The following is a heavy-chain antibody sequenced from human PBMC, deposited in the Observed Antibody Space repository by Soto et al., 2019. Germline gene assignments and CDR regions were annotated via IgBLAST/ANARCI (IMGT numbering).Heavy chain of an antibody. Sequence: GESLKISCVASGFTFSRHGLSWVRQAPGKGLEWVSTINPSGDSTFYADSVKGRFTISRDNSKNTVYLQMNSLSVGDTAVYLCAKVDVSTAGSFDYWGQGAMVTVYS. V-gene: IGHV3-23*01. J-gene: IGHJ4*02. CDR1: GFTFSRHG. D-gene: IGHD6-13*01. CDR2: INPSGDST. CDR3: AKVDVSTAGSFDY.